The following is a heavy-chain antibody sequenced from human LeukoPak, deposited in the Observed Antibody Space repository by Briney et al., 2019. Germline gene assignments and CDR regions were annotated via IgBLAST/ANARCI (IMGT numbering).Heavy chain of an antibody. Sequence: ASVKVSCKASGGTFSSYAISWVRQAPGQGLEWMGGINLSSGGTNYAQKFQGRVTMTRDTSISTAYMELSRLRSDDTAVYYCARVPYFDYWGQGTLVTVSS. V-gene: IGHV1-2*02. CDR3: ARVPYFDY. CDR1: GGTFSSYA. CDR2: INLSSGGT. J-gene: IGHJ4*02.